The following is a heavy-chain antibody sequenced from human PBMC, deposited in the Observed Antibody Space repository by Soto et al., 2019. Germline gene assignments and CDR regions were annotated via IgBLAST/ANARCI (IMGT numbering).Heavy chain of an antibody. CDR1: GFTFSSYS. CDR2: ISSSSSYI. Sequence: GGSLRLSCAASGFTFSSYSMNWVRQAPGKGLEWVSSISSSSSYIYYADSVKGRFTISRDNAKNSLYLQMNSLRAEDTAVYYCARVGRDYDSSGYEDYWGQGTLVTVSS. D-gene: IGHD3-22*01. J-gene: IGHJ4*02. CDR3: ARVGRDYDSSGYEDY. V-gene: IGHV3-21*01.